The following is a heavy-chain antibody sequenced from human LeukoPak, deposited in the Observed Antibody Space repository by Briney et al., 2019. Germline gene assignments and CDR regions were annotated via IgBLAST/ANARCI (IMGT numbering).Heavy chain of an antibody. Sequence: SETLSLTCTVSGGSISGSNYYWGWIRQPPGKGLEWIGGIHYSGSTYYNPSLKSRVTILVDTSKNQFSLNLNSVTAADTAVYYCARDGMAANKYSPLDNWGQGTLVTVSS. J-gene: IGHJ4*02. V-gene: IGHV4-39*01. D-gene: IGHD2-15*01. CDR2: IHYSGST. CDR1: GGSISGSNYY. CDR3: ARDGMAANKYSPLDN.